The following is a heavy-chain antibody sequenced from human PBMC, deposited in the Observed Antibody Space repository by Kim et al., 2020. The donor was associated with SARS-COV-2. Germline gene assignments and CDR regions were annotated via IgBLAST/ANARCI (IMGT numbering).Heavy chain of an antibody. CDR2: IYYSGST. Sequence: SETLSLTCTVSGGSISSSIYYWGWIRQPPGKGLEWIGSIYYSGSTYYNPSLKSRVTISVDTSKNQFSLKLSSVTAADTAVYYCARVEYDFWSATTGAFDIWGQGTMVTVSS. D-gene: IGHD3-3*01. CDR3: ARVEYDFWSATTGAFDI. CDR1: GGSISSSIYY. V-gene: IGHV4-39*07. J-gene: IGHJ3*02.